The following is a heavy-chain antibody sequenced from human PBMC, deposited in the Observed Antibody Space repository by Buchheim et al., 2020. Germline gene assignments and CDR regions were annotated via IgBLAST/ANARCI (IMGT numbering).Heavy chain of an antibody. D-gene: IGHD3-9*01. CDR2: IYYSGST. CDR1: GGSISSGDYY. Sequence: QVQLQESGPGLVKPSQTLSLTCTVSGGSISSGDYYWSWIRQPPGKGLEWIGYIYYSGSTYYNPSLKSRVTISVDTSKNHFSLKLSSVTAADTAVYYCARDPWVDILTGYRATTGYYGMDVWGQGTT. V-gene: IGHV4-30-4*01. CDR3: ARDPWVDILTGYRATTGYYGMDV. J-gene: IGHJ6*02.